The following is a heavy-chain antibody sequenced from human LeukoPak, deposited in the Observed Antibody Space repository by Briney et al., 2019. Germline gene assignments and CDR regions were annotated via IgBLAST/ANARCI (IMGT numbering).Heavy chain of an antibody. V-gene: IGHV3-30*02. Sequence: GGPLRLSGAASGFTFSTNGMHWVRQAPGKGLEWVAFIRYDGSNEYYADSVKGRFTISRDNSKNTLYLQMNSLTAEDTAVYYCVKRVVAATQPGDYFDSWGQGTLVTVSS. J-gene: IGHJ4*02. CDR2: IRYDGSNE. D-gene: IGHD2-15*01. CDR1: GFTFSTNG. CDR3: VKRVVAATQPGDYFDS.